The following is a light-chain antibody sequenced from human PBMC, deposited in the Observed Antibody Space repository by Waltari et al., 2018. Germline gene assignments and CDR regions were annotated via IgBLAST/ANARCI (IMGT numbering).Light chain of an antibody. V-gene: IGLV1-40*01. CDR3: QSYDSSLRCWV. Sequence: QSVLTQPPSVSGAPGQRVTISCTGSSSNFGEGHDVPWYQQLPGTAPKLLIYANINRPSGVPGRFAGSKSGTSASLAITGLQAEDEADYYCQSYDSSLRCWVFGGGTKLTVL. CDR2: ANI. J-gene: IGLJ3*02. CDR1: SSNFGEGHD.